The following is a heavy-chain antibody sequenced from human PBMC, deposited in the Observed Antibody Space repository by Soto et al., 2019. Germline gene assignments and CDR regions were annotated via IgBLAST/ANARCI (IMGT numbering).Heavy chain of an antibody. J-gene: IGHJ6*02. CDR3: AKAGSGYSGYDYSYYYYGMDV. CDR1: GFTFSSYG. CDR2: ISYDGSNK. V-gene: IGHV3-30*18. D-gene: IGHD5-12*01. Sequence: GSLRLSCAASGFTFSSYGMHWVRQAPGKGLEWVAVISYDGSNKYYADSVKGRFTISRDNSKNTLYLQMNSLRAEDTAVYYCAKAGSGYSGYDYSYYYYGMDVWGQGTTATVSS.